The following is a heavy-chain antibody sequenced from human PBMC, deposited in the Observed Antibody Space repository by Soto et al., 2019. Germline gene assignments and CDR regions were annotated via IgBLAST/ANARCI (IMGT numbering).Heavy chain of an antibody. V-gene: IGHV1-3*01. CDR2: INAGNGNT. CDR3: ARDCQLPPPPWNYLYQFDY. J-gene: IGHJ4*02. Sequence: ASVKVSCKASGYTFTSYAMHWVRQAPGQRLEWMGWINAGNGNTKYSQKFQGRVTITRDTSVSTAYMELSSLRSEDTAVYYCARDCQLPPPPWNYLYQFDYWGQGTLVTVSS. CDR1: GYTFTSYA. D-gene: IGHD1-7*01.